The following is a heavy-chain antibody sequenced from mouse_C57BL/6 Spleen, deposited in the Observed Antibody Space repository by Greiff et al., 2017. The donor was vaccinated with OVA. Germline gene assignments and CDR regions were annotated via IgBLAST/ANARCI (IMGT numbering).Heavy chain of an antibody. CDR1: GYTFTSYW. V-gene: IGHV1-53*01. CDR3: ARSPLDSSGYDY. Sequence: QVQLQQPGTELVKPGASVKLSCKASGYTFTSYWMHWVKQRPGQGLEWIGNINPSNGGTNSNEKFKSKATLTVDKSSSTAYMQLSSLTSEDSAVYYCARSPLDSSGYDYWGQGTTLTVSS. CDR2: INPSNGGT. D-gene: IGHD3-2*02. J-gene: IGHJ2*01.